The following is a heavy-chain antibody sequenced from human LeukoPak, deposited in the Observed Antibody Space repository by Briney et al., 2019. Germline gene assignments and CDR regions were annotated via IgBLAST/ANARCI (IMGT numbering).Heavy chain of an antibody. CDR2: IYSGGST. CDR3: ARSWGSSGWCFDY. CDR1: GFTVSSNY. V-gene: IGHV3-66*01. J-gene: IGHJ4*02. Sequence: GGSLRLSCAASGFTVSSNYMSWVRQAPGKGLEWVSVIYSGGSTYYADSVKGRFTISRDNSKNTLYLQMNSLRAEDTAVYYCARSWGSSGWCFDYWGQGTLVTVSS. D-gene: IGHD6-19*01.